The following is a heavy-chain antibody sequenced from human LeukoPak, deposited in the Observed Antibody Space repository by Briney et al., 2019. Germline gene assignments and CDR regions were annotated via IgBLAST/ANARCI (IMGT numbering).Heavy chain of an antibody. CDR1: GFTFSSYA. D-gene: IGHD3-10*01. V-gene: IGHV3-30-3*01. Sequence: GGSLRLSCAASGFTFSSYAMHWVRQAPGKGLEWVAVISYDGSNKYYADSVKGRFTISRDNSKNTLYLQMNSLRAEDTAVYYCAKDFFPYGSGKGFDPWGQGTLVTVSS. CDR3: AKDFFPYGSGKGFDP. J-gene: IGHJ5*02. CDR2: ISYDGSNK.